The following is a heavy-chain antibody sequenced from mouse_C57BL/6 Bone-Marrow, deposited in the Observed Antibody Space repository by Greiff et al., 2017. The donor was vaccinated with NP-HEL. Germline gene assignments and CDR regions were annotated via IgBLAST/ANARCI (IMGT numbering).Heavy chain of an antibody. CDR2: ILPSIGRT. CDR3: ARSSYYSNYRDYAMYY. D-gene: IGHD2-5*01. J-gene: IGHJ4*01. CDR1: DSEVFPIAY. Sequence: QVQLQQSGSELRSPGSSVKLSCKDFDSEVFPIAYMSWVRQKPGHGFEWIGGILPSIGRTIYGEKFEDKATLDADTLSNTAYLELNSLTSEDSAIYYCARSSYYSNYRDYAMYYWGQGTSVTVSS. V-gene: IGHV15-2*01.